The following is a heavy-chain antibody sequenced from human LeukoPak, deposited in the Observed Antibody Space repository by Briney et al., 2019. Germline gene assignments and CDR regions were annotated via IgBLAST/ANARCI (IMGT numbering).Heavy chain of an antibody. J-gene: IGHJ3*02. Sequence: ASVTVSCKASGYIFKGYYLYWVRQAPRQGLEWMGWINPNNGGTDYAQKFQGRVTMTRDTSISTAYMELSSLRSDDTAVYYCARPLSGPNAFDIWGQGTMVTVSS. CDR1: GYIFKGYY. CDR2: INPNNGGT. D-gene: IGHD2/OR15-2a*01. CDR3: ARPLSGPNAFDI. V-gene: IGHV1-2*02.